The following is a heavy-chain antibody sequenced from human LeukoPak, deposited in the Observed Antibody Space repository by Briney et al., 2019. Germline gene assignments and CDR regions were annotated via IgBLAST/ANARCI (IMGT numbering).Heavy chain of an antibody. CDR3: ARDNLPGGYSYGVGYYYMDV. CDR1: GGTFSSYA. Sequence: EASVKVSCKASGGTFSSYAISWVRQAPGQGLEWMGGIIPIFGTANYAQKFQGRVTITADESTSTAYMELSSLRSEDTAVYYCARDNLPGGYSYGVGYYYMDVWGKGTTVTVSS. V-gene: IGHV1-69*13. J-gene: IGHJ6*03. D-gene: IGHD5-18*01. CDR2: IIPIFGTA.